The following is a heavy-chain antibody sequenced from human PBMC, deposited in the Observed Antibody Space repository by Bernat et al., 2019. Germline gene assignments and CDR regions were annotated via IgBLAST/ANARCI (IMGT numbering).Heavy chain of an antibody. D-gene: IGHD3-10*02. Sequence: QVQLVQSGAEVKKPGSSVKVSCKASGGTFSSYTISWVRQAPGLGLEWMARIIPILGIANYAQKFQGRVTITADKSTSTAYMELSSLRSEDTAVYYCAYVPYYGMDVWGQGTTVTVSS. CDR2: IIPILGIA. CDR1: GGTFSSYT. J-gene: IGHJ6*02. V-gene: IGHV1-69*02. CDR3: AYVPYYGMDV.